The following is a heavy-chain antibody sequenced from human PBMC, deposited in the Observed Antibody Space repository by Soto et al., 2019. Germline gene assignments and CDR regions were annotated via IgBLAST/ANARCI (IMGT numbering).Heavy chain of an antibody. V-gene: IGHV3-30*18. CDR2: ISYDGSNK. J-gene: IGHJ6*03. Sequence: GSLRLSCAASGFTFSSYGMHWVRQAPGKGLEWVAVISYDGSNKYYADSVKGRFTISRDNSKNTLYLQMNSLRAEDTAVYYCAKNDYSKPYDLYMDVWGKGTTVTVSS. CDR1: GFTFSSYG. D-gene: IGHD4-4*01. CDR3: AKNDYSKPYDLYMDV.